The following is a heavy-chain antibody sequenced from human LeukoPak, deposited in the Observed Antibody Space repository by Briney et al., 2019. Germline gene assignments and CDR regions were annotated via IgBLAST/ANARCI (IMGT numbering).Heavy chain of an antibody. Sequence: GGSLRLSCAASGFTFSSYAMSWVRQAPGKGLEWVPAISGSGGSTYYADSVKGRFTISRDNSKNTLYLQMNSLRAEDTAVYYCAKATDYYDSSGYYHRPDYWGQGTLVTVSS. D-gene: IGHD3-22*01. CDR1: GFTFSSYA. CDR3: AKATDYYDSSGYYHRPDY. CDR2: ISGSGGST. J-gene: IGHJ4*02. V-gene: IGHV3-23*01.